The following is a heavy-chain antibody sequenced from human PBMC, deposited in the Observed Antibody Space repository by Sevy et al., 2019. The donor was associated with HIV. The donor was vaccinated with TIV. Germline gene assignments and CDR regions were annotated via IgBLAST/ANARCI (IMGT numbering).Heavy chain of an antibody. D-gene: IGHD1-26*01. J-gene: IGHJ4*02. V-gene: IGHV4-39*02. Sequence: SETLSLTCTVSGGSVSSSGYYWGWIRQPPGKGLEWIGNVYYSGSADYNPSLKSRATISVDTSKNQFSLKVKSVTAADTAVYYCARDLPPSATIVPHFDYWGQGTLVTVSS. CDR1: GGSVSSSGYY. CDR2: VYYSGSA. CDR3: ARDLPPSATIVPHFDY.